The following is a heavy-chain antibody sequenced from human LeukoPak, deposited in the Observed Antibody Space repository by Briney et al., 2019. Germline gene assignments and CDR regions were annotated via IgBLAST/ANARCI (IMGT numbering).Heavy chain of an antibody. CDR2: FDPEDGET. CDR1: GYPLTELS. V-gene: IGHV1-24*01. CDR3: ATLHIAAAGNWFDP. Sequence: ASVKVSCKVSGYPLTELSMHWVRQAPGKGLEWMGGFDPEDGETIYAQKFQGRVTMTEDTSTDTAYMELSSLRSEDTAVYYCATLHIAAAGNWFDPWGQGTLVTVSS. D-gene: IGHD6-13*01. J-gene: IGHJ5*02.